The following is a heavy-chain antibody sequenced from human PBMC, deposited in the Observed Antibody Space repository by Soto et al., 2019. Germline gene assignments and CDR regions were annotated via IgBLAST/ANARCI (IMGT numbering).Heavy chain of an antibody. CDR2: ISYNSDTI. CDR1: GFTFGTYS. CDR3: ARLYYDYV. V-gene: IGHV3-48*02. J-gene: IGHJ6*02. D-gene: IGHD3-3*01. Sequence: GGSLRLSCAGSGFTFGTYSMNWVRQAAGKGLEWITYISYNSDTIQYADSVKGRFTISRDNAKNSLYLQMNSLRDEDTAVYYCARLYYDYVWGQGTTVTVSS.